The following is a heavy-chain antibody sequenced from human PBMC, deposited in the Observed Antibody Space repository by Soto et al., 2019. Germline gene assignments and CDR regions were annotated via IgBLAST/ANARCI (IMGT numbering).Heavy chain of an antibody. CDR1: GFTLSTAW. V-gene: IGHV3-15*07. CDR3: ATDRSAYKLQFRYNWFDP. CDR2: IKSKTAGGTT. J-gene: IGHJ5*02. D-gene: IGHD1-7*01. Sequence: EAQLVESGGGLVEPGGSLRLSCAASGFTLSTAWMHWVRQAPGRGLEWVGRIKSKTAGGTTDYAAPVRGRFSISRDDSKNMLYLDMNGLKTEDTAVYFCATDRSAYKLQFRYNWFDPWGQGTLVTVSS.